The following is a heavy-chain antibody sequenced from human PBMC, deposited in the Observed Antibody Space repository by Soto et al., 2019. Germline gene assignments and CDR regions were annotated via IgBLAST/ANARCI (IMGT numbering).Heavy chain of an antibody. CDR3: ARPSTGTFLHAFDI. Sequence: PSETLSLTCTVSGGSISSSSYYWGWIRQPPGKGLEWIGSIYYSGSTYYNPSLKSRVTISVDTSKNQFSLKLSSVTAADTAVYYCARPSTGTFLHAFDIWGQGTMVTVPS. D-gene: IGHD1-7*01. V-gene: IGHV4-39*01. CDR1: GGSISSSSYY. CDR2: IYYSGST. J-gene: IGHJ3*02.